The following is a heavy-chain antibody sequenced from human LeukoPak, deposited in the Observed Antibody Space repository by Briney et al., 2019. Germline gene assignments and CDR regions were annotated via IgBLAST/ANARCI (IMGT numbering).Heavy chain of an antibody. CDR1: GGTFSSYA. J-gene: IGHJ5*02. V-gene: IGHV1-69*13. CDR3: ARDLVRFRWELLEGGNRFDP. Sequence: GASVKVSCKASGGTFSSYAISWVRQAPGQGLEWMGGIIPIFGTANYAQKFQGRVTITADESTSTAYMELSSLRSEDTAVYYCARDLVRFRWELLEGGNRFDPWGQGTLVTVSS. D-gene: IGHD1-26*01. CDR2: IIPIFGTA.